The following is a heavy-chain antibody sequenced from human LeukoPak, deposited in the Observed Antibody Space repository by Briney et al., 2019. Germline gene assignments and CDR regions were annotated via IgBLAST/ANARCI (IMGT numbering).Heavy chain of an antibody. V-gene: IGHV1-46*01. Sequence: ASVKVSCKASGCTFTSYYMHWVRQAPGQGLEWVGIINPSGGGTSYAQKFQGRVTMTRDMSTSTVYMELSSLRSEDTAVYYCATLRLFGYYYDTSGYYYFDYWGQGTLVTVSS. CDR2: INPSGGGT. D-gene: IGHD3-22*01. CDR1: GCTFTSYY. CDR3: ATLRLFGYYYDTSGYYYFDY. J-gene: IGHJ4*02.